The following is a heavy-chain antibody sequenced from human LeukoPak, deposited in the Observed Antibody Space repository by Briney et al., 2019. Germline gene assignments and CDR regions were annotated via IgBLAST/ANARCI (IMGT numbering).Heavy chain of an antibody. D-gene: IGHD6-13*01. V-gene: IGHV4-59*12. CDR2: IYYSGST. Sequence: SETLSLTCTVSGGSISTYYWSWIRQPPGKGLEWIGYIYYSGSTHYNPSLKSRVTISVDTSKNQFSLKLSSVTAADTAVYYCARLLTPFLRQGLWLAAAGTFDYWGQGTLVTVSS. J-gene: IGHJ4*02. CDR3: ARLLTPFLRQGLWLAAAGTFDY. CDR1: GGSISTYY.